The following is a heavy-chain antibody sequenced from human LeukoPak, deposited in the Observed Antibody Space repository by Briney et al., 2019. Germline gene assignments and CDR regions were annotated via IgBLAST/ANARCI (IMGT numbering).Heavy chain of an antibody. V-gene: IGHV4-4*02. D-gene: IGHD2-15*01. CDR2: IYHSGST. J-gene: IGHJ5*02. CDR3: ASETVGYCSGGSCYGFDP. CDR1: GGSISSSNW. Sequence: PSGTLSLTCAVSGGSISSSNWWSWVRQPPGKGLEWIGEIYHSGSTNYNPSLKSRVTISVDKSTNQFSLKLSSVTAADTAVYYCASETVGYCSGGSCYGFDPWGQGTLVTVSS.